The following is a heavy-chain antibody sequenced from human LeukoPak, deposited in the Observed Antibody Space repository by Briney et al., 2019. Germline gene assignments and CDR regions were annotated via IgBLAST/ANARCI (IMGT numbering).Heavy chain of an antibody. Sequence: PSETLSLTCAVYGGSFSGYYWSWIRQPPGKGLEWIGEINHSGSINYNPSLKSRVTISVDTSKNQFSLKLSSVTAADTAVYYCASWLGYWGQGTLVTVSS. CDR3: ASWLGY. J-gene: IGHJ4*02. D-gene: IGHD3-22*01. V-gene: IGHV4-34*01. CDR2: INHSGSI. CDR1: GGSFSGYY.